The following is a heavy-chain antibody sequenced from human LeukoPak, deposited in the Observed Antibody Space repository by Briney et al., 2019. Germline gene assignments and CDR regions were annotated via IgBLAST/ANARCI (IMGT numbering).Heavy chain of an antibody. J-gene: IGHJ6*02. Sequence: GSLRLSCAASGFPFNRYAMSWVRQAPGKGLEWVSAISGSGGSTYYADSVKGRFTISRDNSKNTLYLQMNSLRAEDTAVYYCAKDLYSGYDNFYYYYYGMDVWGQGTTVTVSS. CDR1: GFPFNRYA. CDR3: AKDLYSGYDNFYYYYYGMDV. V-gene: IGHV3-23*01. CDR2: ISGSGGST. D-gene: IGHD5-12*01.